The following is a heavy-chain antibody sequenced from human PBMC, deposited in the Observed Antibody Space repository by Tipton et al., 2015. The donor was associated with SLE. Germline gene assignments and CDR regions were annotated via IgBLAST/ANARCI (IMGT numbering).Heavy chain of an antibody. CDR2: INPSGRT. CDR3: ARGYCSSTSCYTEADWYFDL. J-gene: IGHJ2*01. V-gene: IGHV4-34*01. Sequence: LRLSCAVYGGSFSGYYWSWIRQPPGKGLEWIGEINPSGRTNYNPSLKSRVTISLDTSKTYFSLKLSSVTAADTAVYYCARGYCSSTSCYTEADWYFDLWGRGTLVTVSS. D-gene: IGHD2-2*02. CDR1: GGSFSGYY.